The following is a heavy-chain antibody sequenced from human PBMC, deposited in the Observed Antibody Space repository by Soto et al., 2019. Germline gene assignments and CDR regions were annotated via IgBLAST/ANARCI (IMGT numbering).Heavy chain of an antibody. CDR2: IFYTGNA. V-gene: IGHV4-39*01. Sequence: PSETLSLTCTVSSGSISSTIYSWDWIRQPPGKGLEWIGSIFYTGNAYYNPSLKSRVTISVDTSKNQFSLKLTSVTAADAALYYCARDFFDSSDYTTNWFDPWGQGTLVTVSS. CDR3: ARDFFDSSDYTTNWFDP. J-gene: IGHJ5*02. CDR1: SGSISSTIYS. D-gene: IGHD3-22*01.